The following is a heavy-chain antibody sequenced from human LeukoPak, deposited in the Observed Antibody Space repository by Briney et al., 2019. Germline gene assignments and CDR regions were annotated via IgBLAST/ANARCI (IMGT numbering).Heavy chain of an antibody. J-gene: IGHJ4*02. Sequence: GSSVTVSCTASGGTFSSYAISWVRQAPGQGLEWMGGIIPIFGTANYAQKFQGRVTITADESTSTAYMELSSLRSEDTAVYYCARGDYGDYVAPTYWGQGTLVTVSS. CDR1: GGTFSSYA. V-gene: IGHV1-69*01. CDR3: ARGDYGDYVAPTY. CDR2: IIPIFGTA. D-gene: IGHD4-17*01.